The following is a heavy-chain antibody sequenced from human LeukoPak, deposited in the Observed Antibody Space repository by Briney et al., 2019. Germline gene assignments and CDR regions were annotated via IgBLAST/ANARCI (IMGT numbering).Heavy chain of an antibody. V-gene: IGHV4-30-4*01. CDR2: IYHSGST. CDR3: ARIGYYYASGNSYSSFDF. J-gene: IGHJ4*02. CDR1: GASITSGDYY. Sequence: PSQTLSLTCTVSGASITSGDYYWRWIRQPPGKGPEWIGYIYHSGSTYNNPSLKSRVTISVDTSKNQFSLKLSSVTAADTAVYYCARIGYYYASGNSYSSFDFWGQGTLVTVSS. D-gene: IGHD3-10*01.